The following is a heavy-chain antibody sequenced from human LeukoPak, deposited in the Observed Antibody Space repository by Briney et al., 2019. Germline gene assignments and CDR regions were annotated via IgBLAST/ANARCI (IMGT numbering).Heavy chain of an antibody. J-gene: IGHJ6*02. Sequence: GGSLRLSCAASGFTFSSYWMSWVRQAPGKGLEWVANIKQDGSEKYYVDSVKGRFTISRDNAKNSLYLQMNSLRAEDTAVYYCARVRPSRLTTVTTGYYYGMDVWGQGTTVTVSS. CDR2: IKQDGSEK. V-gene: IGHV3-7*01. CDR3: ARVRPSRLTTVTTGYYYGMDV. D-gene: IGHD4-17*01. CDR1: GFTFSSYW.